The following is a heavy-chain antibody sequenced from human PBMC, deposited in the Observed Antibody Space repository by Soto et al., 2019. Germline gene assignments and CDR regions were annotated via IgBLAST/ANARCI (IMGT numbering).Heavy chain of an antibody. CDR3: ARMGVGQWLAPFLDY. Sequence: SETLSLTCTVSGASISGYYWSWIRQPPGKGLEWIGYIHYSGRTKYNPSLGSRVTISADTSKNQFSLRVSSVTAADTAVYHCARMGVGQWLAPFLDYWGQGTPVTVSS. D-gene: IGHD6-19*01. V-gene: IGHV4-59*01. CDR2: IHYSGRT. CDR1: GASISGYY. J-gene: IGHJ4*02.